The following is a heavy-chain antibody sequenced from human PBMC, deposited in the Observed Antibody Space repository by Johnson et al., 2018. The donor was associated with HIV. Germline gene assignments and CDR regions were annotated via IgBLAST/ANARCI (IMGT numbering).Heavy chain of an antibody. CDR2: IYSGGST. CDR3: ARSSILVTDALDI. D-gene: IGHD2-8*02. V-gene: IGHV3-53*01. CDR1: GFTVDSNY. J-gene: IGHJ3*02. Sequence: VQVVESGGGLMQPGGSLRLSCAASGFTVDSNYMSWVRQAPGKGLAWVSVIYSGGSTYYADSVKGRFTISRDKSKNTLNLQMNSLRAEDTAVYYCARSSILVTDALDIWGQGTMVTVSS.